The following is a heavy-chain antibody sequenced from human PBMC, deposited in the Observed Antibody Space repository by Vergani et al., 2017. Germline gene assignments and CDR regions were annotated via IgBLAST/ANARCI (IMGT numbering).Heavy chain of an antibody. CDR3: GRAVAVAGRYWYFDL. CDR1: GFTLSSYG. D-gene: IGHD6-19*01. Sequence: QVQLVESGGGVVQPGRSLRLSCAASGFTLSSYGMHWVRQAPGKGLEWVTVIRYDGSNKYYADSVKGRFTVSRDNSKNTLYLQMNSLRVEDTAVYYCGRAVAVAGRYWYFDLWGHGTLVTVSS. V-gene: IGHV3-33*01. J-gene: IGHJ2*01. CDR2: IRYDGSNK.